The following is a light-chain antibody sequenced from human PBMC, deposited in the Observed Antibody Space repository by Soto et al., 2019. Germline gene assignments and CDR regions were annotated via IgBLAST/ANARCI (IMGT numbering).Light chain of an antibody. V-gene: IGKV1-5*03. J-gene: IGKJ1*01. CDR2: KAS. Sequence: DIQMTQSPSTLSASVGDRVTITCRASQNISRWLAWYQQKPGKAPKLLIYKASSLQSGFPSRFSGSGSGTEFNLTISSLQTDEFATYYCQQHETYARTFGQGTKVAIK. CDR3: QQHETYART. CDR1: QNISRW.